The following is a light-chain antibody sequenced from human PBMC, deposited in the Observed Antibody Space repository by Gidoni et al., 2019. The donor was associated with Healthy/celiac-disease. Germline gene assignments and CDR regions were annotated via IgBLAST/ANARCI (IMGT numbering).Light chain of an antibody. CDR1: QDISNY. V-gene: IGKV1-33*01. Sequence: DIQMTQSPSSLSASVGDRVTITCQASQDISNYFNWYQQKPGKAPKLLIYDASNVETGVPSRFSGSGSGTDFTFTISSLQPEDIATYYCQQYDNLPFTFGPGTKVDIK. CDR3: QQYDNLPFT. J-gene: IGKJ3*01. CDR2: DAS.